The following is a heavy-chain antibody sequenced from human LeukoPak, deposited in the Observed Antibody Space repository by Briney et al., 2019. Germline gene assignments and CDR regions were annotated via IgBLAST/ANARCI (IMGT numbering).Heavy chain of an antibody. V-gene: IGHV1-18*01. CDR3: ARDTSGGPYFDY. Sequence: ASVKVSCKASGYTFTSYGISWVRQAPGQGLEWVGWISAYNRDTNYAQKVQGRVTMTTDTSATTAYMELRSLRSDDTAVYYCARDTSGGPYFDYWGQGTLVTVAS. CDR1: GYTFTSYG. J-gene: IGHJ4*02. CDR2: ISAYNRDT. D-gene: IGHD4-23*01.